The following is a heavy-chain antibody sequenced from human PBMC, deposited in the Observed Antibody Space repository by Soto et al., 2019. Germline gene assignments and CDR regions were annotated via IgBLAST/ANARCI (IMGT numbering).Heavy chain of an antibody. CDR3: ATGSFVGYYDSSGYSYYFDY. J-gene: IGHJ4*02. D-gene: IGHD3-22*01. CDR1: GYTLTELS. V-gene: IGHV1-24*01. CDR2: FDPEDGET. Sequence: ASVKVSYKVSGYTLTELSMHWVRQAPGKGLEWMGGFDPEDGETIYAQKFQGRVTMTEDTSTDTAYMELSSMRSEDTAVYYCATGSFVGYYDSSGYSYYFDYWSQGNLVTVSS.